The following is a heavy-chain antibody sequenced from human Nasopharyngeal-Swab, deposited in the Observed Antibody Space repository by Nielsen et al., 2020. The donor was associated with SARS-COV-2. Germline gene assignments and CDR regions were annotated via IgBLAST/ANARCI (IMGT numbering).Heavy chain of an antibody. J-gene: IGHJ6*02. D-gene: IGHD3-3*01. CDR2: ISSSSSYI. CDR1: GFTFNNYN. Sequence: GESLKISCAASGFTFNNYNFNWVRQAPGKGLEWVSSISSSSSYIYYADSVKGRFTISRDNAKNSFSLQMNSLRAEDTAMYYCARDGLDYDFWSAYFMDVWGQGTTVTVSS. V-gene: IGHV3-21*01. CDR3: ARDGLDYDFWSAYFMDV.